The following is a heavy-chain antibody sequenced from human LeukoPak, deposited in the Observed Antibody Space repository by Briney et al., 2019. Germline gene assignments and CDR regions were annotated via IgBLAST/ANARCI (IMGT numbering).Heavy chain of an antibody. D-gene: IGHD3-22*01. Sequence: SVKVSCKASGGTFSSYAISWVRQAPGQGLEWMGGLIPIFGTANYAQKFQGRVTITADESTSTAYMELSSLRSEDTAVYYCARGGGYDSSGYPNWFDPWGQGTLVTVSS. V-gene: IGHV1-69*13. J-gene: IGHJ5*02. CDR3: ARGGGYDSSGYPNWFDP. CDR1: GGTFSSYA. CDR2: LIPIFGTA.